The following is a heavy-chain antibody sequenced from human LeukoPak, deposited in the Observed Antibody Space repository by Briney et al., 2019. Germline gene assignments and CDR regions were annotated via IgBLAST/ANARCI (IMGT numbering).Heavy chain of an antibody. V-gene: IGHV3-73*01. J-gene: IGHJ6*04. Sequence: PGGSLRLSCAASGFTFSGSAMHWVRQASGKGLEWVGRIRSKANSYATAYAASVKGRFTISRDDSKSIAYLQMSSLKTEDTAVYYCTKDDRYCSSTSCYGGYYYYYGMDVWGKGTTVTVSS. CDR1: GFTFSGSA. D-gene: IGHD2-2*01. CDR2: IRSKANSYAT. CDR3: TKDDRYCSSTSCYGGYYYYYGMDV.